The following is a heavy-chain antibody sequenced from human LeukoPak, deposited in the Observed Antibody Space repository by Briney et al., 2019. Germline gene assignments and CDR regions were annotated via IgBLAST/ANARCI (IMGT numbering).Heavy chain of an antibody. CDR2: IHYTGST. CDR1: GGSISSYY. Sequence: SETLSLTCPVSGGSISSYYWSWIRQPPGKGLEWIGYIHYTGSTNYNPSLKSRVTISVDTSKNQFSLKLSSVTAADTAVYYCARTQEAGYSSGWYDSYYYYYMDVWGKGTTVTISS. V-gene: IGHV4-59*01. CDR3: ARTQEAGYSSGWYDSYYYYYMDV. D-gene: IGHD6-19*01. J-gene: IGHJ6*03.